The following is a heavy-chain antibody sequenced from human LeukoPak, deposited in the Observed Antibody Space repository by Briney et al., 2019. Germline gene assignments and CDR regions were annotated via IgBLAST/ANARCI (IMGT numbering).Heavy chain of an antibody. CDR3: ARDTREQWLVRGNYYYGMDV. Sequence: PGGSLRLSCAASGFTFSSYSMNWVRQAPGKGLEWVSSISSSSSYIYYADSVKGRFTISRDNAKNSLYLQMNSLRAEDTAVYYCARDTREQWLVRGNYYYGMDVWGQGTTVTVSS. CDR2: ISSSSSYI. D-gene: IGHD6-19*01. CDR1: GFTFSSYS. V-gene: IGHV3-21*01. J-gene: IGHJ6*02.